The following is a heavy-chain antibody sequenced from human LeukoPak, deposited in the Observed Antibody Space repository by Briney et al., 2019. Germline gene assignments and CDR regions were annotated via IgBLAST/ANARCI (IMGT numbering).Heavy chain of an antibody. J-gene: IGHJ4*02. CDR3: AKDAVYYDILTGPDY. Sequence: GGSLRLSCAVSGFSIGSNDMSWGRQAPGKGLEWVSAISGSGGSTYYADSVKGRFTISRDNSKNTLYLQMNSLRAEDTAVYYCAKDAVYYDILTGPDYWGQGTLVTVSS. D-gene: IGHD3-9*01. V-gene: IGHV3-23*01. CDR2: ISGSGGST. CDR1: GFSIGSND.